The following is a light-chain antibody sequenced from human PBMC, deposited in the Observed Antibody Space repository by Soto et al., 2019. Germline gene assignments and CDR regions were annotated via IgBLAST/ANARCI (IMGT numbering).Light chain of an antibody. V-gene: IGKV3D-15*01. CDR1: QSVSTSY. CDR3: QHYNNWPQT. Sequence: EIVLTQSPGTLSLFPGERATLSCRASQSVSTSYLAWYQQKPGQAPRLLIYGASTRATGIPARFSGSGSGTEFTLTISSLQSEDFALYYCQHYNNWPQTFGQGTKVDIK. CDR2: GAS. J-gene: IGKJ1*01.